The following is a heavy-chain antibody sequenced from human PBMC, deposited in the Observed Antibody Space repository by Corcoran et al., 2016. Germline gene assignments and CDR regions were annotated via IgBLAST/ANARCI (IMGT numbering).Heavy chain of an antibody. CDR3: TRDRDSSSWYGGLDYYYGMDV. D-gene: IGHD6-13*01. CDR1: GFTFGDYA. J-gene: IGHJ6*02. CDR2: IRSKAYGGTT. V-gene: IGHV3-49*03. Sequence: EVQLVESGGGLVQPGRSLRLSCTASGFTFGDYAMSWFRQAPGKGLEWVGFIRSKAYGGTTEYAASVKGRFTISRDDSKSIAYLQMNSLKTEDTAVYYCTRDRDSSSWYGGLDYYYGMDVWGQGTTVTVSS.